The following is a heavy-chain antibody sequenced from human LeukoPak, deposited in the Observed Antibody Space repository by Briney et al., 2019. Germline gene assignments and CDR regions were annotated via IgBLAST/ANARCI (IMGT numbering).Heavy chain of an antibody. J-gene: IGHJ5*02. Sequence: ASVKVSCKASGGTFSSYAINWVRQATGQGLEWMGWMNPNSGNTGYAQKFQGRVTMTRNTSISTAYMELSSLRSEDTAVYYCARDRYDILTGFNWFDPWGQGTLVTVSS. V-gene: IGHV1-8*02. D-gene: IGHD3-9*01. CDR1: GGTFSSYA. CDR3: ARDRYDILTGFNWFDP. CDR2: MNPNSGNT.